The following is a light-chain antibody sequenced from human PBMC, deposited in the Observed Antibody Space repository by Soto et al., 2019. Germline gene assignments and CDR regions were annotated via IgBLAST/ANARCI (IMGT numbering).Light chain of an antibody. V-gene: IGKV1-5*03. CDR1: QSISSW. J-gene: IGKJ1*01. CDR3: QQYDSYPWT. CDR2: KAS. Sequence: DIQMTQSPSTLSAFVGDRVTITCRASQSISSWLAWYQQKPGKAPKLLIYKASSLESGVPSRFSASGSGTEFTLTINSLQPDEFASYCCQQYDSYPWTFGQGTDVEIK.